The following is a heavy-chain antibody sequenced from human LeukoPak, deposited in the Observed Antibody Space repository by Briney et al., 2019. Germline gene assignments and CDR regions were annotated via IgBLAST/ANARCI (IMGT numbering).Heavy chain of an antibody. J-gene: IGHJ6*03. Sequence: PSETLSLTCTVSGGSISSYYWSWIRQPPGQGLEWIGYIYYSGSTNYNPSLKSRVTISVDTSKNQFSLKLSSVTAADTAVYYCARSSRSGYYYYYYYMDVWGKGTTVTISS. CDR3: ARSSRSGYYYYYYYMDV. D-gene: IGHD3-22*01. CDR2: IYYSGST. V-gene: IGHV4-59*08. CDR1: GGSISSYY.